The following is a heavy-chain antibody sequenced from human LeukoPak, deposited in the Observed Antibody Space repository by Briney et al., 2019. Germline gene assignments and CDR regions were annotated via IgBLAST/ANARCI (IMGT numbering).Heavy chain of an antibody. J-gene: IGHJ4*02. CDR1: GFTFSSYW. Sequence: SGGSLRLSCAASGFTFSSYWMSWVRQAPGKGLEWVANIKQDGSDKYYVDSVKGRFTISRDNAENSLYVQMNSLRAEDTAVYYCARILGYGGYDSPFDYWGQGTLVTVSS. CDR3: ARILGYGGYDSPFDY. V-gene: IGHV3-7*01. CDR2: IKQDGSDK. D-gene: IGHD5-12*01.